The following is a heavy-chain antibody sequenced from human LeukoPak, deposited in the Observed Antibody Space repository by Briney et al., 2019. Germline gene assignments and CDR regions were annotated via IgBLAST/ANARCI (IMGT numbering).Heavy chain of an antibody. CDR1: GFTFSSYW. CDR2: IKQDGSEK. V-gene: IGHV3-7*03. CDR3: AKDDSSSWYKASAFDI. Sequence: PGGSLRLSCAASGFTFSSYWMSWIRQAPGKGLEWVANIKQDGSEKYYVDSVKGRFTISRDNAKNSLYLQMNSLRAEDTAVYYCAKDDSSSWYKASAFDIWGQGTMVTVSS. J-gene: IGHJ3*02. D-gene: IGHD6-13*01.